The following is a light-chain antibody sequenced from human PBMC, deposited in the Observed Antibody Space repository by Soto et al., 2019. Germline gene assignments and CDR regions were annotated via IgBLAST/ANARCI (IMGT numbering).Light chain of an antibody. J-gene: IGKJ5*01. CDR1: QTIYNN. CDR2: HTS. CDR3: QQYNNWPPIT. Sequence: IVMTQSPDTLSVSPGERATLSCRASQTIYNNVAWYQKRPGQAPRLLIYHTSSRATGIPARFSGSGSGTEFTLTISSLQSEDFAVYYCQQYNNWPPITFGQGTRLEIK. V-gene: IGKV3-15*01.